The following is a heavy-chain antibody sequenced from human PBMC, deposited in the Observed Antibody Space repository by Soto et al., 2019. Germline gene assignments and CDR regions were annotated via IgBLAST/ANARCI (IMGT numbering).Heavy chain of an antibody. V-gene: IGHV4-39*01. Sequence: SETLSLTCTVSGGSIYSSDYYWGWIRQPPGKGLEWIGTIHYAGSTYYSTSLKSRVTISVDTSRNQFSLKLTSLTAADTAVYYCATYTSDSANNWGQGTLVTVSS. CDR2: IHYAGST. CDR1: GGSIYSSDYY. CDR3: ATYTSDSANN. D-gene: IGHD2-2*02. J-gene: IGHJ4*02.